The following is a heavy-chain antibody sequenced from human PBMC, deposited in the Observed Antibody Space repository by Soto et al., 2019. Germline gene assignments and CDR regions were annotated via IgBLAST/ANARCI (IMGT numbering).Heavy chain of an antibody. CDR2: ISYDGRNK. Sequence: PGGSLRRSCGASGFTFSSYVMHWVRQAPGKGLEWVAVISYDGRNKHYADSVKGRFTITRDNSKNTLYLHMNSLRVEDTAVYYCAREFCNSSICFPFDYWGQGTLVPVSS. V-gene: IGHV3-30*04. CDR1: GFTFSSYV. J-gene: IGHJ4*02. CDR3: AREFCNSSICFPFDY. D-gene: IGHD2-2*01.